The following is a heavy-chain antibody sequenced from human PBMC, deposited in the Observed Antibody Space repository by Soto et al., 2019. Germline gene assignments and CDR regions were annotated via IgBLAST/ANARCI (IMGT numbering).Heavy chain of an antibody. J-gene: IGHJ5*02. D-gene: IGHD4-4*01. CDR3: ARAQADYRNSEDWFDP. V-gene: IGHV1-69*12. Sequence: QVQLVQSGAEVKKPGSSVKVSCKASGGTFSSYAISWVRQAPGQGLEWMGGIIPIFGTANYAQKFQGRVTIAADDSTSTGYMEPSSLRSEDTGVYYCARAQADYRNSEDWFDPWGQGTLVTVSS. CDR1: GGTFSSYA. CDR2: IIPIFGTA.